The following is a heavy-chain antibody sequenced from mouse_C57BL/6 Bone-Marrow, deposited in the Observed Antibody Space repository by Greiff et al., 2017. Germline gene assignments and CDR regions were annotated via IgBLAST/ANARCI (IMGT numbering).Heavy chain of an antibody. D-gene: IGHD1-1*01. CDR1: GYTFTDYN. CDR3: ARTYYGIYYFDY. J-gene: IGHJ2*01. Sequence: EVQLQQSGPELVKPGASVKMSCKASGYTFTDYNMHWVKQSHGKSLEWIGYINPNNGGTSYNQKFKGKATLTVNKSSSTAYMELRSLTSEDSAVYYCARTYYGIYYFDYWGQGTTRTVSS. V-gene: IGHV1-22*01. CDR2: INPNNGGT.